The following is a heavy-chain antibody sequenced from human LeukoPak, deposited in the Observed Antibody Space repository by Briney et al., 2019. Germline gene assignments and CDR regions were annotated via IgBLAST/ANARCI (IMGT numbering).Heavy chain of an antibody. V-gene: IGHV1-2*06. Sequence: ASVKVSCKASGYTFTGYYMHWVRQAPGQGLEWMGRINPNSGGTNYAQKFQGRVTMTRDTSISTAYMELSRLRSDDTAVYYCAREMIYCSGGSCYFHFDYWGQGTLVTVSS. J-gene: IGHJ4*02. CDR1: GYTFTGYY. CDR3: AREMIYCSGGSCYFHFDY. CDR2: INPNSGGT. D-gene: IGHD2-15*01.